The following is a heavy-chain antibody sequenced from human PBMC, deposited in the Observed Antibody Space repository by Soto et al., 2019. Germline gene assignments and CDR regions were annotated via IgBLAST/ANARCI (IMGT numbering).Heavy chain of an antibody. CDR1: GFVFSDCP. V-gene: IGHV3-23*01. CDR2: IGGSGGST. J-gene: IGHJ4*01. D-gene: IGHD6-6*01. CDR3: ARSFRLVHYFDD. Sequence: EVHLLECGGNLVQPGGSLRLSCAACGFVFSDCPLSWGLQAPGKGLEWVSTIGGSGGSTYYADSVKGRFTISRDNSKAILFLHLDNLKAEDTAVYYCARSFRLVHYFDDRRRGTVVSIPT.